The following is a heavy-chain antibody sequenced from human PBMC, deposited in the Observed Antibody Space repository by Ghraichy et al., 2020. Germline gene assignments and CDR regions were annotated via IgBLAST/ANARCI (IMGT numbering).Heavy chain of an antibody. CDR2: ISYDGSNK. D-gene: IGHD1-26*01. J-gene: IGHJ4*02. V-gene: IGHV3-30*18. CDR1: GFTFSSYG. CDR3: AKDWTSGSYCPGY. Sequence: GESLNISCAASGFTFSSYGMHWVRQAPGKGLEWVAVISYDGSNKYYADSVKGRFTISRDNSKNTLYLQMNSLRAEDTAVYYCAKDWTSGSYCPGYWGQGTLVTVSS.